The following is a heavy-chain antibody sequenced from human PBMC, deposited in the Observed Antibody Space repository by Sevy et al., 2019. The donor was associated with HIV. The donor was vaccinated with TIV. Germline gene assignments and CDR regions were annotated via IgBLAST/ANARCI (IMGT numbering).Heavy chain of an antibody. CDR2: INHSGGT. V-gene: IGHV4-34*01. D-gene: IGHD2-15*01. Sequence: SETLSLTCAVYGGSFSGHYWSWIRQPPGKGLEWIGEINHSGGTNYNPSLKSRVTISADTSKNQFSLKLNSVTAADTAVYYCARHCTGSSCSHAFDIWGQGTMVTVSS. CDR3: ARHCTGSSCSHAFDI. CDR1: GGSFSGHY. J-gene: IGHJ3*02.